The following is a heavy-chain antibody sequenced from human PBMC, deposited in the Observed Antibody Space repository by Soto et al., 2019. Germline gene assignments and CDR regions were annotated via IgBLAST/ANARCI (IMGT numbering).Heavy chain of an antibody. CDR2: ISSSSSYT. Sequence: RLSCAASGFTFSDYYMSWIRQAPGKGLEWVSYISSSSSYTNYADSVKGRFTISRDNAKNSLYLQMNSLRAEDTAVYYCARDANSGYDYWGQGTLVTVSS. J-gene: IGHJ4*02. V-gene: IGHV3-11*06. D-gene: IGHD5-12*01. CDR3: ARDANSGYDY. CDR1: GFTFSDYY.